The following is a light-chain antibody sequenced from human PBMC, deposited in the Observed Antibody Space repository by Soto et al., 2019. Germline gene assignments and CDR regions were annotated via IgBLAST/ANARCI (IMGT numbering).Light chain of an antibody. Sequence: EIGLTQSPGTLSLSPGERATLSCRASQSINSRYLAWYQQKPCQAPRLLIYGALSRATGIPDRLSGSGSGTDFTLTISRLEPEDFAVYYCQQFGRSTGFTFGPGTKVDIK. CDR2: GAL. CDR1: QSINSRY. J-gene: IGKJ3*01. CDR3: QQFGRSTGFT. V-gene: IGKV3-20*01.